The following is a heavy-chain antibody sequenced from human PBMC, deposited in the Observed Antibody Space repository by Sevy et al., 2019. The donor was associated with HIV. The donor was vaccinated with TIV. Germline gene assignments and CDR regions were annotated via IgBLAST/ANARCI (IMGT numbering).Heavy chain of an antibody. Sequence: ASVKVSCKASGGTFSSYAISWVRQAPGQGLEWMGGIIPIFGTANYAQKFQGRVTITADESTSTAYMELSSLRSEDTAVYYCARLLAGGYSYRPFDYWGQGTLVTVSS. CDR3: ARLLAGGYSYRPFDY. CDR1: GGTFSSYA. J-gene: IGHJ4*02. D-gene: IGHD5-18*01. V-gene: IGHV1-69*13. CDR2: IIPIFGTA.